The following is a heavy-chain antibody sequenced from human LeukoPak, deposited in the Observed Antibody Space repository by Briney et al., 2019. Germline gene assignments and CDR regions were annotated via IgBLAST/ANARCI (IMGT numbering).Heavy chain of an antibody. CDR3: AVPAATNHNNAFDI. D-gene: IGHD2-2*01. J-gene: IGHJ3*02. Sequence: SETLSLTCAVYGGSFSGHYWSWIRQPPGKGLEWIGEINHSGSTNYNPSLKSRVTISVDTSKNQFSLKLSSVTAADTAVYYCAVPAATNHNNAFDIWGQGTMVTVSS. V-gene: IGHV4-34*01. CDR2: INHSGST. CDR1: GGSFSGHY.